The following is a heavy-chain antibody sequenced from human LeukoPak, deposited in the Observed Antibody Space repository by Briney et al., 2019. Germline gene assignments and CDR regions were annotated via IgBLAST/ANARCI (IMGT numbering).Heavy chain of an antibody. CDR1: GYTFTDYY. CDR2: INPNSGVT. Sequence: ASVKVSCKASGYTFTDYYMHWVRRAPGQGLEWMGWINPNSGVTSYAQKFQGRVTMTTDTSINTAYMEVSRLTFDDTAIYYCATGWAYGVIITPPGYWGQGTLVTVSS. D-gene: IGHD3-10*01. J-gene: IGHJ4*02. V-gene: IGHV1-2*02. CDR3: ATGWAYGVIITPPGY.